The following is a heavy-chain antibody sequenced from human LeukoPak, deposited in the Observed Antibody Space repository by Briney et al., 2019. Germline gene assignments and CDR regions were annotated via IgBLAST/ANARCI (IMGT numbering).Heavy chain of an antibody. V-gene: IGHV1-18*01. CDR3: ARVAPYIAAAGTQVSLYYGMDV. D-gene: IGHD6-13*01. Sequence: ASVKVSCKASGYTFTSYGISWVRQAPGQGLEWMGWISAYNGKTNYAQKLQGRVTMTTDTSTSTAYMELRSLRSDDTAVYYCARVAPYIAAAGTQVSLYYGMDVWGQGTTVTVSS. CDR1: GYTFTSYG. J-gene: IGHJ6*02. CDR2: ISAYNGKT.